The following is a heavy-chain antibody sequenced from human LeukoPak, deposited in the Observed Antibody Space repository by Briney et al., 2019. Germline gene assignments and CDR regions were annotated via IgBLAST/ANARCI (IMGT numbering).Heavy chain of an antibody. V-gene: IGHV3-74*01. D-gene: IGHD3-10*01. CDR3: ARGGYGHNMDV. Sequence: GGSLRLSCVGSGFTFSNYYMYWVRQAPGKGSVWVSRIKNAGDDPIYADSVKGRFTISRDNAKNTVYLQMNSLRAEDTAVYYCARGGYGHNMDVWGEGTTVTVSS. J-gene: IGHJ6*03. CDR2: IKNAGDDP. CDR1: GFTFSNYY.